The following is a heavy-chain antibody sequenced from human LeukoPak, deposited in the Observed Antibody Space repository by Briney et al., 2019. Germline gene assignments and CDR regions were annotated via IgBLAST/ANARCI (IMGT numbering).Heavy chain of an antibody. J-gene: IGHJ6*02. CDR3: VYYCDSSGYYYGMDV. D-gene: IGHD3-22*01. Sequence: SVKVSCKASGGTFSSYTISWVRQAPGQGLEWMGRIIPILGIANYAQKFQGRVTITADKSTSTAYMELSSLRSEDTAVYYCVYYCDSSGYYYGMDVWGQGTTVTVSS. CDR2: IIPILGIA. V-gene: IGHV1-69*02. CDR1: GGTFSSYT.